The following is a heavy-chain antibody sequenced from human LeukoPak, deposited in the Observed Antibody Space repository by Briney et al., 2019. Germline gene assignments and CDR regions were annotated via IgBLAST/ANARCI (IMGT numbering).Heavy chain of an antibody. CDR1: GGSISSYY. D-gene: IGHD3-3*01. CDR2: IYYSGST. CDR3: ARENYYDFWSGYYLIDY. J-gene: IGHJ4*02. V-gene: IGHV4-59*12. Sequence: SETLSLTCTVSGGSISSYYWSWIRQPPGKGLEWIGYIYYSGSTNYNPSLKSRVTMSIDTSKKQFSLKLSSVTAADTAVYYCARENYYDFWSGYYLIDYWGQGTLVTVSS.